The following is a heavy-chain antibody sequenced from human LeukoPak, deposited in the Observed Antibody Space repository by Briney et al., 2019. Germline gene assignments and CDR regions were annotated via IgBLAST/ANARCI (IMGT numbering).Heavy chain of an antibody. CDR1: GGSFSGCY. D-gene: IGHD6-6*01. J-gene: IGHJ6*02. CDR2: INHSGST. Sequence: PSETLSLTCAVYGGSFSGCYWSWIRQPPGKGLEWIGEINHSGSTNYNPSLKSRVTISVDTSKNQFSLKLSSVTAADTAVYYCASRIAARLPSYYYYGMDVWGQGTTVTVSS. CDR3: ASRIAARLPSYYYYGMDV. V-gene: IGHV4-34*01.